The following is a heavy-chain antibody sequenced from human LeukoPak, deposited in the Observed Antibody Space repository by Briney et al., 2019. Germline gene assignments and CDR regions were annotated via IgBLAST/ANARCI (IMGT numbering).Heavy chain of an antibody. D-gene: IGHD6-19*01. Sequence: GGSLRLSCAASGFTFNSYAMSWVRQAPGKGLEWVSAISGSGGSTYYADSVKGRFTISRDNSKNTLYLQMNSLRAEDTAVYYCVRKGAVPILYYFDYWGQGTLVTVSS. CDR2: ISGSGGST. CDR1: GFTFNSYA. V-gene: IGHV3-23*01. J-gene: IGHJ4*02. CDR3: VRKGAVPILYYFDY.